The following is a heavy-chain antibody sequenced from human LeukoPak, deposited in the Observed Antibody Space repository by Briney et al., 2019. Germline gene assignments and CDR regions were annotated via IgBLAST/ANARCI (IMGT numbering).Heavy chain of an antibody. V-gene: IGHV3-33*01. D-gene: IGHD6-19*01. Sequence: GRSLRLSCAASGFTFSSYGMHWVRQAPGKGLEWVAVIWYDGSNKYYADSVKGRFTISRDNAKNSLYLQMNSLRAEDTAVYYCARDGGIAVAAEVYFDYWGQGTLVTVSS. CDR2: IWYDGSNK. CDR3: ARDGGIAVAAEVYFDY. CDR1: GFTFSSYG. J-gene: IGHJ4*02.